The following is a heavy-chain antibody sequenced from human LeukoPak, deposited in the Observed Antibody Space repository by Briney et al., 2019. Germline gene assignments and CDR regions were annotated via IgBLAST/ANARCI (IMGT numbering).Heavy chain of an antibody. D-gene: IGHD3-22*01. CDR3: ARDQKSTLSSGYALDY. J-gene: IGHJ4*02. CDR1: GFTFSSYS. CDR2: ISSSSSYI. V-gene: IGHV3-21*01. Sequence: GGSLRLSCAASGFTFSSYSMNWVRQAPGKGLEWVSSISSSSSYIYYADSVKGRFTIFRDNAKNSLYLQMNSLRAEDTAVYYCARDQKSTLSSGYALDYGGQGTLVTVSS.